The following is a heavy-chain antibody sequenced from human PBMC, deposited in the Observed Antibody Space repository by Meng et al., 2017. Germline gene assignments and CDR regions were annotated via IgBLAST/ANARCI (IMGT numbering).Heavy chain of an antibody. Sequence: GSLRLSCTVSGGSISSISYYWGWIRQPPGKGMEWTGSIYFSGRTYYNPSLKSRVTISVDTSKNQFSLKLSSVTAEDTAVYYCAREKVYDSSGFGLEYFDYWGQGTLVTVSS. CDR1: GGSISSISYY. V-gene: IGHV4-39*07. CDR3: AREKVYDSSGFGLEYFDY. J-gene: IGHJ4*02. D-gene: IGHD3-22*01. CDR2: IYFSGRT.